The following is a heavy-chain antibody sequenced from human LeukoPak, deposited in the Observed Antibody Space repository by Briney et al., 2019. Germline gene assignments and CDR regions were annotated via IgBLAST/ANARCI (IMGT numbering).Heavy chain of an antibody. V-gene: IGHV3-48*01. CDR3: ARDLVVAAYYYYGMDV. D-gene: IGHD2-15*01. CDR1: GFTFSSYS. Sequence: GGSLRLSCAASGFTFSSYSMNWVRQAPGKGLEWVSYISSSSSTLYHADSVKGRFTISRDNAKNSLYLQMNSLRAEDTAVYYCARDLVVAAYYYYGMDVWGQGTTVTVSS. CDR2: ISSSSSTL. J-gene: IGHJ6*02.